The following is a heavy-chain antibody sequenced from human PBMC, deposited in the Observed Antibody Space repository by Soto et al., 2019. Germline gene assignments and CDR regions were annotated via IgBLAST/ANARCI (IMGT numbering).Heavy chain of an antibody. V-gene: IGHV3-30*18. CDR2: ISYDGSNK. D-gene: IGHD6-19*01. J-gene: IGHJ4*02. Sequence: QVQLVESGGGVVQPGRSLRLSCAASGFTFSSYGMHWVRQAPGKGLEWVAVISYDGSNKYYADSVKGRFTISRDNSKNTLYLQMNGLRAEDRAVYYCAKEALAGTEGYNYFAYWGQGTLVPVSS. CDR3: AKEALAGTEGYNYFAY. CDR1: GFTFSSYG.